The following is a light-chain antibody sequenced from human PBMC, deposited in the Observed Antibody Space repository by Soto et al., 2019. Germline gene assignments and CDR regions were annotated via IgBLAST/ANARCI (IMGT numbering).Light chain of an antibody. J-gene: IGKJ3*01. Sequence: DIQMTQSPSSLSASVGDRVTIPCRASQRITNSLNWYQQKPGRAPNLLIYAASSLQRGAPSRFSGSRSETDFTLTISSLQPDDFATYYCQHTYSPPFTFGPGTKVDIK. V-gene: IGKV1-39*01. CDR3: QHTYSPPFT. CDR1: QRITNS. CDR2: AAS.